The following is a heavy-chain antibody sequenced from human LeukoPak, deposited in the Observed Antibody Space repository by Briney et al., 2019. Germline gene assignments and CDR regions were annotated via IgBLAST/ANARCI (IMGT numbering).Heavy chain of an antibody. CDR2: ISSGDRT. Sequence: GGSLRLSCEASGFTFSSYAMNWVRQAPGKGLEWVAGISSGDRTFHAESVKGRSTISRDKSKDTLYLQMNSLRAEDTAVYYCARDATASPYFHWFDNWGQGTQVIVSS. CDR3: ARDATASPYFHWFDN. V-gene: IGHV3-23*01. J-gene: IGHJ4*02. CDR1: GFTFSSYA. D-gene: IGHD3-9*01.